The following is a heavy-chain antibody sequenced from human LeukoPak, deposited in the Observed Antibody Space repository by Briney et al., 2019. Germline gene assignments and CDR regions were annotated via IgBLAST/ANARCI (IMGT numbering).Heavy chain of an antibody. CDR2: IKSKTDGGTT. CDR1: GFTFSNAW. V-gene: IGHV3-15*01. J-gene: IGHJ4*02. Sequence: GGSLRLSCAASGFTFSNAWMSWVRQAPGKGLEWVGRIKSKTDGGTTDYAAPVKGRLTISRDDSKNTLYLQMNSLKTEDTAVYYCTPYRSGYYSFDYWGQGTLVTVSS. D-gene: IGHD3-22*01. CDR3: TPYRSGYYSFDY.